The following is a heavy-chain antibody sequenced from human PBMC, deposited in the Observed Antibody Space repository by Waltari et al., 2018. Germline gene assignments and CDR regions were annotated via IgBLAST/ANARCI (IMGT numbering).Heavy chain of an antibody. Sequence: VQLVESGGGLIQPGGSLRLSCAASGFTVSSNYMSWVRQAPGKGLEWIGYIYYSGSTNYNPALKSRVTISVDTSKNQFSLKLSSVTAADTAVYYCARDQGRMWQLGYFDYWGQGTLVTVSS. V-gene: IGHV4-59*02. CDR1: GFTVSSNY. CDR2: IYYSGST. CDR3: ARDQGRMWQLGYFDY. D-gene: IGHD6-6*01. J-gene: IGHJ4*02.